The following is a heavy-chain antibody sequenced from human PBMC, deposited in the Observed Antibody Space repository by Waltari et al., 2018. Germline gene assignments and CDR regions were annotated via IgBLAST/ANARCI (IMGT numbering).Heavy chain of an antibody. Sequence: EVQLLESGGGLAQPGGSLRLPCVASGFTFSYYAMSWVRQAPGKGLEWVSGTSGTGDTTDYADSVKGRFTISRDNSKNTLYLQMSRLRAEDTAIYSCAKRAKVKGLCSANCYSDYWGQGTLVTVSS. D-gene: IGHD7-27*01. CDR3: AKRAKVKGLCSANCYSDY. CDR2: TSGTGDTT. CDR1: GFTFSYYA. J-gene: IGHJ4*02. V-gene: IGHV3-23*01.